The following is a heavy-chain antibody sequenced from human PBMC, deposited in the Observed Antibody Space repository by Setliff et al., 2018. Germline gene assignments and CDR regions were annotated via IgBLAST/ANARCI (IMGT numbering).Heavy chain of an antibody. V-gene: IGHV4-39*01. CDR1: GGSVSNSGFF. J-gene: IGHJ5*02. CDR2: IYDSGSS. D-gene: IGHD2-15*01. CDR3: GRGFSRIEGWGNWFDP. Sequence: SETLSLTCTVSGGSVSNSGFFWGWLRQAPGKGLEWIGNIYDSGSSNYNASLKSRLIITRDTSKNQISLKLTSVTAADTAVYYCGRGFSRIEGWGNWFDPWG.